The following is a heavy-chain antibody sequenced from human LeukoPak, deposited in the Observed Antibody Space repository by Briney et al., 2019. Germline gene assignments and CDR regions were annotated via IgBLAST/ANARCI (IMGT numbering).Heavy chain of an antibody. J-gene: IGHJ6*02. CDR3: ARLASSSWPLYYYYGMDV. CDR1: GYTFTSYD. V-gene: IGHV1-8*01. Sequence: ASVKVSCKASGYTFTSYDINWVRQATGQGLEWMGLMNPNNGNTGYAQKFQGRVTMTRSISISTAYMELSSLRSEDTAVYYCARLASSSWPLYYYYGMDVWGQGTTVTVSS. CDR2: MNPNNGNT. D-gene: IGHD6-13*01.